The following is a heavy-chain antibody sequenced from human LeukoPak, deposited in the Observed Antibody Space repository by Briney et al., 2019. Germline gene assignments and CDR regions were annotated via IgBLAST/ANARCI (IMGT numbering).Heavy chain of an antibody. V-gene: IGHV3-7*04. CDR2: IKQDGSVE. D-gene: IGHD3-3*01. CDR1: GFTFSSYW. Sequence: PGGSLRLSCAASGFTFSSYWMSWVRQAPGKGLEWVANIKQDGSVEYYVDSMKGRFTISRDNAKNSLYLQMNSLRGEDTAVYYCARAPRAAFWSGYWDDWGQGTLVTVSS. J-gene: IGHJ4*02. CDR3: ARAPRAAFWSGYWDD.